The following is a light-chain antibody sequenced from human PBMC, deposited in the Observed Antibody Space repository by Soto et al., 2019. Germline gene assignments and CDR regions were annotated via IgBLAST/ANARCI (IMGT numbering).Light chain of an antibody. Sequence: DIQMTQSPSTLSGSVGDRVTITCRASQTISSWLAWYQQKPGKAPKLLIYKASTLKSGVPSRFSGSGSGTDFTLTISSLQAEDFASYYCQQLRSCPSTFGGGTKVDIK. J-gene: IGKJ4*01. CDR1: QTISSW. CDR2: KAS. V-gene: IGKV1-5*03. CDR3: QQLRSCPST.